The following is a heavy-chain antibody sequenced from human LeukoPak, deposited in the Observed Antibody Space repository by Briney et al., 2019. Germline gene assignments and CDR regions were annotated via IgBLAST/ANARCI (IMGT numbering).Heavy chain of an antibody. Sequence: PGGSLRLSCAASGFSFRTYGMHWVRQAPGKGLEWVTVIWYDGSSIYYGDSVKGRFTISRDNAKNTLYLEMNRLRVEDTAVYYCAKDGANWGGDFDHWGQGTLVTVSS. CDR3: AKDGANWGGDFDH. D-gene: IGHD7-27*01. CDR2: IWYDGSSI. CDR1: GFSFRTYG. V-gene: IGHV3-33*06. J-gene: IGHJ4*02.